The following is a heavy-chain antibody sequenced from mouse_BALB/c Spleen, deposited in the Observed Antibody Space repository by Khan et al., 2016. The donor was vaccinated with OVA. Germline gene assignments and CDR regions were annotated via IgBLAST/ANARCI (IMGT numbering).Heavy chain of an antibody. J-gene: IGHJ2*01. CDR3: ARGDGYYVYFDY. Sequence: VQLKQSGPELVKPGASVKMSCKASGYTFTYYVITWVKQRTGQGLEWIGEIYPGSDNAYYNERFKGKATLTADKSSNTTHMQLSSLTSKDSAVYFCARGDGYYVYFDYWGQGTTLTVSS. CDR2: IYPGSDNA. CDR1: GYTFTYYV. V-gene: IGHV1-77*01. D-gene: IGHD2-3*01.